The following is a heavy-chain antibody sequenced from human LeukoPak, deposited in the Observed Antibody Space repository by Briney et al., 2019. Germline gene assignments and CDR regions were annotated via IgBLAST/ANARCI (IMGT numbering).Heavy chain of an antibody. J-gene: IGHJ4*02. V-gene: IGHV1-18*01. CDR3: ARDSMGFGELGGDAGGY. Sequence: GASVKVSCKASGYTFTSYGISWVRQAPGQGLEWMGGIIPIFGTANYAQKFQGRVTMTTDTSTSTAYMELRSLRSDDTAVYYCARDSMGFGELGGDAGGYWGQGTLVTVSS. D-gene: IGHD3-10*01. CDR1: GYTFTSYG. CDR2: IIPIFGTA.